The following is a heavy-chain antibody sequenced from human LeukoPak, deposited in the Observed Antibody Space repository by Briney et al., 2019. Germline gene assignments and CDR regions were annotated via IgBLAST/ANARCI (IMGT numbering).Heavy chain of an antibody. CDR3: TRDGYSGYAY. D-gene: IGHD5-12*01. CDR1: GFTFGDYA. Sequence: GSLRLSCTASGFTFGDYAMSWVRQAPGKGLEWVGFIRSKAYGGTTEYAASVKGRFTISRDDSKSIAYLQMNSLKTEDTAVYYCTRDGYSGYAYWGQGTLVIVSS. J-gene: IGHJ4*02. CDR2: IRSKAYGGTT. V-gene: IGHV3-49*04.